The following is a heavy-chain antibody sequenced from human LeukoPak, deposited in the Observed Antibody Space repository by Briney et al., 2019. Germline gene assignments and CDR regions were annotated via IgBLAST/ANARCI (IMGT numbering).Heavy chain of an antibody. D-gene: IGHD3-22*01. J-gene: IGHJ4*02. CDR2: IHPSGML. V-gene: IGHV4-31*03. CDR3: SRSLDSRKLGY. CDR1: GASFNSDDQY. Sequence: PSQTLSLTCTVSGASFNSDDQYWNWIRQSPGKGLEWIGSIHPSGMLYNNPSLESRVTMSRDASKNQFSLNLNSVTAADTAVYFCSRSLDSRKLGYWRQGILVTVSS.